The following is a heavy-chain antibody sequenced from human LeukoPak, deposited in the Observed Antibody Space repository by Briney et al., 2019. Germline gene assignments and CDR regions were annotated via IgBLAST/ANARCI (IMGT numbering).Heavy chain of an antibody. D-gene: IGHD1-1*01. CDR3: AAQLPYHFYYYGMDV. CDR1: GFTFSSYA. Sequence: PGGSLRLSCAASGFTFSSYAMSWVRQAPGTGLEWVSAISGSGSNTYHADSVKGRFTISRDNSKNTLYLQMNSLGAEGTAVYYCAAQLPYHFYYYGMDVWGQGTTVTVSS. J-gene: IGHJ6*02. V-gene: IGHV3-23*01. CDR2: ISGSGSNT.